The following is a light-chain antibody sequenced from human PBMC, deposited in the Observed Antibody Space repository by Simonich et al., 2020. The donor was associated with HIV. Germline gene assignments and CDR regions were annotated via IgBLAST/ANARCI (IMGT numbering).Light chain of an antibody. CDR3: QQYHNWPPYT. J-gene: IGKJ2*01. V-gene: IGKV3-15*01. Sequence: DIVMPQSPATLSVSPGERATLSCRASQSVSSNLAWYLQTPGQAPRLRIYGASTRATGSPARFSGSGSGTEFTLTISSLQSEDFAVYYCQQYHNWPPYTFGQGTKLEIK. CDR1: QSVSSN. CDR2: GAS.